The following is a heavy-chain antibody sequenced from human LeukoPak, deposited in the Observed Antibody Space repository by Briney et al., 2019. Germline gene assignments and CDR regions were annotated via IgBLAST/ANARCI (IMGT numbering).Heavy chain of an antibody. J-gene: IGHJ4*02. CDR2: INHSGST. CDR3: ARGGRWYGDSYFDY. CDR1: GGSFSGYY. Sequence: SETLSLTCAVYGGSFSGYYWSWIRHPPGKGLEWIGEINHSGSTNYNPSLKSRVTISVDTSKNQFSLKLSSVTAADTAVYYCARGGRWYGDSYFDYWGQGTLVTVSS. V-gene: IGHV4-34*01. D-gene: IGHD4-17*01.